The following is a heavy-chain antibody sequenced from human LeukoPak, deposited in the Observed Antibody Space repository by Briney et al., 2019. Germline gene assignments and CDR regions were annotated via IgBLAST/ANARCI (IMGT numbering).Heavy chain of an antibody. CDR2: ISYDGSNK. CDR3: AMSPNLYYFDY. V-gene: IGHV3-30-3*01. CDR1: GFTFSSYA. J-gene: IGHJ4*02. Sequence: GGSLRLSCAASGFTFSSYAMHWVRQAPGKGLEWVAVISYDGSNKYYADSVKGRFTISRDNSKNTLYLQMNSLRAEDTAVYYCAMSPNLYYFDYWGQGTLVTVSS.